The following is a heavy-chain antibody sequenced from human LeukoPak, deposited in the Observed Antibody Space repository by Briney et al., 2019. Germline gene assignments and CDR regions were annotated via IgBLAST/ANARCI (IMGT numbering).Heavy chain of an antibody. D-gene: IGHD5-24*01. CDR1: GYSISRGYY. V-gene: IGHV4-61*02. CDR3: ARGRDGYNFLNRGEYYYFDY. CDR2: FYTSGST. J-gene: IGHJ4*02. Sequence: TLSLTCTVSGYSISRGYYWSWIRQPAGKGLEWIGRFYTSGSTNYNPSLKSRVTISVDTSKNQFSLKLNSVTAADTAVYYCARGRDGYNFLNRGEYYYFDYWGQGTLVTVSS.